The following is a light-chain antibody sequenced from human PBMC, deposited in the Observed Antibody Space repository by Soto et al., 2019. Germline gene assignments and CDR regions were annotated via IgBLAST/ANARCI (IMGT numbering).Light chain of an antibody. CDR1: QSVSSPY. CDR2: GAS. J-gene: IGKJ3*01. Sequence: EVVLTQSPVTLSLSQGERATLSCRASQSVSSPYLAGYQQKPGQPPRLLIYGASSRATDIPDRFIGSGSGTEFTLTIARLAPEDFAMYYCQQYGSSPFTFGPGTKVDI. CDR3: QQYGSSPFT. V-gene: IGKV3-20*01.